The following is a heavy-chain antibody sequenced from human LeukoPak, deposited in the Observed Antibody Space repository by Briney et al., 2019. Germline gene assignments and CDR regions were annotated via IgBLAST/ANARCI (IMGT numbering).Heavy chain of an antibody. V-gene: IGHV3-66*02. J-gene: IGHJ4*02. CDR1: GLTVSSNY. CDR2: IYSGGST. CDR3: ARGGGSCYCLGY. D-gene: IGHD2-15*01. Sequence: GGSLRLSCAASGLTVSSNYMSWVRQAPGKGLEWVSVIYSGGSTYYADSVKGRFTISRDNSKNTLYLQMNSLRAEDTAVYYCARGGGSCYCLGYWGQGTLVTVSS.